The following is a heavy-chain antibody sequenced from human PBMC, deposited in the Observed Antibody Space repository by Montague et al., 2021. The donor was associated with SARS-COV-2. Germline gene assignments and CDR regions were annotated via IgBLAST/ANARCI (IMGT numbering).Heavy chain of an antibody. Sequence: PALVKPTQTLTLPCTFSGFSLTTSAMCVSWIRQPPGKAPEWLARIDWDDDKHYNASLKTRLTISKDTSKNHVVLTMTNMDPVDTGTYYFARSGQPAGNYAPLGYDGLDVWGRETTVIVS. D-gene: IGHD1-26*01. V-gene: IGHV2-70*11. CDR3: ARSGQPAGNYAPLGYDGLDV. CDR1: GFSLTTSAMC. CDR2: IDWDDDK. J-gene: IGHJ6*02.